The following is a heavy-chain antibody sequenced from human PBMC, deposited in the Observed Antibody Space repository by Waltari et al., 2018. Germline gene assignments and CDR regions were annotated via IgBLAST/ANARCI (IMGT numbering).Heavy chain of an antibody. CDR1: GDSMSSNDW. V-gene: IGHV4-4*02. D-gene: IGHD2-15*01. J-gene: IGHJ4*02. CDR2: SHRSGRI. CDR3: ARDRGRGLYLDS. Sequence: QVQLQESGPGLVKPSGTLSLTCTVSGDSMSSNDWWSWVRQPPGKGLEWIGQSHRSGRINYNPSLESRVTISIDTVNNQFSLKVTSTTAADTAVYYCARDRGRGLYLDSWGQGTLVTVSP.